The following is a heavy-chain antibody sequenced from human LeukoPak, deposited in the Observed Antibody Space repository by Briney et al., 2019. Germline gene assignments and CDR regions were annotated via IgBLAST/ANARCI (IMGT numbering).Heavy chain of an antibody. CDR2: IYTSGNT. CDR3: ARDSGRRGYPEYSFDY. D-gene: IGHD3-10*01. J-gene: IGHJ4*02. CDR1: GGSIGTYY. Sequence: TPSETLSLTCTVSGGSIGTYYWSWIRQPAGKGLEWIGRIYTSGNTKYNPSLKSRVTISVDTSKNQFSLKLTSLTAADTAIYYCARDSGRRGYPEYSFDYWGQGTLVTVSS. V-gene: IGHV4-4*07.